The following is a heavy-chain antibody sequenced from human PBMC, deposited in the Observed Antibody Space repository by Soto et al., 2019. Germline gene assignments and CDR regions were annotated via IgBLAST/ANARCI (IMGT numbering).Heavy chain of an antibody. V-gene: IGHV4-34*01. CDR2: INNSGST. Sequence: SETVSLTGTVSGGPCSGYYWSWIRQPAGKGLEWIGEINNSGSTNYNPSLKSGFTISVDTSKNQFSLKLSSVTAADTAVYYCARVGGYYDSSGYYYGEFDYWGQGTLVTVSS. J-gene: IGHJ4*02. CDR3: ARVGGYYDSSGYYYGEFDY. CDR1: GGPCSGYY. D-gene: IGHD3-22*01.